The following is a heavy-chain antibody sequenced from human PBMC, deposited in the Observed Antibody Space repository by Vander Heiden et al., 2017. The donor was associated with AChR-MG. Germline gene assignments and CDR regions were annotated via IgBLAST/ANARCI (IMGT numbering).Heavy chain of an antibody. Sequence: QVQLVESGGGVVQPGRSLRLSCAASGFTFSSYAMHWVRQAPGKGLEWVAVISYDGSNKYYADSVKGRFTISRDNSKNTLYLQMNSLRAEDTAVYYCANAYSGYDYSFDYWGQGTLVTVSS. J-gene: IGHJ4*02. V-gene: IGHV3-30-3*01. CDR3: ANAYSGYDYSFDY. CDR2: ISYDGSNK. CDR1: GFTFSSYA. D-gene: IGHD5-12*01.